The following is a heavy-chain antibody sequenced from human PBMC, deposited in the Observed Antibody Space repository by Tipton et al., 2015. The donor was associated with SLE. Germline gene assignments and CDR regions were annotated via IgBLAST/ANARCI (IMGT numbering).Heavy chain of an antibody. J-gene: IGHJ4*02. CDR1: GSSISSGGHY. V-gene: IGHV4-31*02. CDR2: IYDSGST. Sequence: LRLSCSVSGSSISSGGHYWSWLRQHPGKGLEWIGYIYDSGSTSYNPSLKSRITISADTSKNQFSLKLSSVTAADTAVYYCARDGGSIATYWGQGTLVTVSS. D-gene: IGHD3-16*01. CDR3: ARDGGSIATY.